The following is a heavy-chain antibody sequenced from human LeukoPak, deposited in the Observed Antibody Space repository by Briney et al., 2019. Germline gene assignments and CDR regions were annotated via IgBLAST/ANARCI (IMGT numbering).Heavy chain of an antibody. V-gene: IGHV1-3*01. D-gene: IGHD6-13*01. Sequence: VASVKVSCKASGYTFTSYAMHWVRQAPGQRLEWMGWINAGNGNTKYSQKFQGRVTITRDTSASTAYMELSSLRFEDTAVYYCARSPPYSSSLNYWGQGTLVTVSS. CDR3: ARSPPYSSSLNY. J-gene: IGHJ4*02. CDR2: INAGNGNT. CDR1: GYTFTSYA.